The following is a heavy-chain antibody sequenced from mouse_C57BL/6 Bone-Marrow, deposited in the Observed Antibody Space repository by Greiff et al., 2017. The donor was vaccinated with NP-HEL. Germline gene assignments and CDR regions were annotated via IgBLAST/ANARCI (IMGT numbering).Heavy chain of an antibody. J-gene: IGHJ2*01. CDR2: IYPGNSDT. V-gene: IGHV1-5*01. CDR1: GYTFTSYC. Sequence: EVQLQQSGTVLARPGASVKMSCKTSGYTFTSYCLHWVKQSPGQGLEWIGAIYPGNSDTSYNQKFKGKAKLTAVTSASTAYMELSSLTNEDSAVYYSTITKGTNVDYWGQGNTLTVTA. D-gene: IGHD3-3*01. CDR3: TITKGTNVDY.